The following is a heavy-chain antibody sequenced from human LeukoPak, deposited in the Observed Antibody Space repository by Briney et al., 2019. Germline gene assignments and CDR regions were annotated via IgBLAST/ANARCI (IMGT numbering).Heavy chain of an antibody. D-gene: IGHD6-13*01. CDR2: INRDGGEK. CDR3: ARGGYISSWYWVS. J-gene: IGHJ5*02. V-gene: IGHV3-7*03. CDR1: GFTFSGYW. Sequence: GGSLRLSCAASGFTFSGYWMTWVRQAPGKALEWVSNINRDGGEKYYVDSVKGRFTISRDSPKNSLYLQMNNLRAEDTATYYCARGGYISSWYWVSWGQGTLVTVSS.